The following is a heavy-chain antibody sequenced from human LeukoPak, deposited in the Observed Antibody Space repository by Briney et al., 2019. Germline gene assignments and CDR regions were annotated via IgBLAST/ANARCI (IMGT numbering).Heavy chain of an antibody. CDR2: IIPIFGTA. CDR3: ARVRYYYDSSGYYSTMYYFDY. D-gene: IGHD3-22*01. V-gene: IGHV1-69*13. J-gene: IGHJ4*02. CDR1: GGTFSSYA. Sequence: SVKVSCTASGGTFSSYAISWVRQAPGQGLEWMGGIIPIFGTANYAQKFQGRVTITADESTSTAYMELSSLRSEDTAVYYCARVRYYYDSSGYYSTMYYFDYWGQGTLVTVSS.